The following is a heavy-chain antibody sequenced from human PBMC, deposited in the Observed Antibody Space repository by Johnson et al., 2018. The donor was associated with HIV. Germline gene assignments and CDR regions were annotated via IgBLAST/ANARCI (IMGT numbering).Heavy chain of an antibody. Sequence: QVQLVESGGGVVQPGGSLRLSCAASGITFSSSGLNWVRQAPGKGLEWVSFIRYDGNNKYYTDSVQGRFTISRDSSKNTLYLQVNSLRAEDTAVYYCARGSRYTHDNDDVYLLHAFDIWGQGTVVTVSS. D-gene: IGHD3-16*01. CDR1: GITFSSSG. CDR3: ARGSRYTHDNDDVYLLHAFDI. CDR2: IRYDGNNK. J-gene: IGHJ3*02. V-gene: IGHV3-30*02.